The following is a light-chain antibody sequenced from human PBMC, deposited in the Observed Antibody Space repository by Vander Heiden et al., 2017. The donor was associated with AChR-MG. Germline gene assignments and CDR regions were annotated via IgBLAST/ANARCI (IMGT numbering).Light chain of an antibody. CDR3: CSYAGSFVV. J-gene: IGLJ2*01. CDR1: SSDVGNYDL. Sequence: QSALTQPASVSGSPGQSITISCTGTSSDVGNYDLVSWYQQHPGNAPKLIIYEVTKWPSGVSNRFSGSKSGNTASLTSAGLQAEDEADYYCCSYAGSFVVLGGGTKLTVL. CDR2: EVT. V-gene: IGLV2-23*02.